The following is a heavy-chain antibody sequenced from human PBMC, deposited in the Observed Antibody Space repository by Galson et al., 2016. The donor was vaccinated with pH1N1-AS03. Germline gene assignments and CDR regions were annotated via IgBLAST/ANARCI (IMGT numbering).Heavy chain of an antibody. D-gene: IGHD1-1*01. V-gene: IGHV2-5*01. Sequence: PALVKPTQTLTLTCTFSGFSLDSTDVNVAWIRQPPGKALEWLALIRWNGDKHYSPSLKNRLTVTKDTSKNQVVLTMTHLDPVDTATYFCARDFNWRIDYWGQGTLVTVSS. J-gene: IGHJ4*02. CDR2: IRWNGDK. CDR3: ARDFNWRIDY. CDR1: GFSLDSTDVN.